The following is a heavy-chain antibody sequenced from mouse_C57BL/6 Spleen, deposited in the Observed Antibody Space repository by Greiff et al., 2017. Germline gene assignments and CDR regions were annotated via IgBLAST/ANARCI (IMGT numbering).Heavy chain of an antibody. CDR3: ARSIGDGYYWYFDV. D-gene: IGHD2-3*01. V-gene: IGHV1-69*01. J-gene: IGHJ1*03. Sequence: VKLQQPGAELVMPGASVKLSCKASGYTFTSYWMHWVKQRPGQGLEWIGEIDPSDSYTNYNQKFKGKSTLTVDKSSSTAYMQLSSLTSEDSAVYYCARSIGDGYYWYFDVWGTGTTVTVSS. CDR2: IDPSDSYT. CDR1: GYTFTSYW.